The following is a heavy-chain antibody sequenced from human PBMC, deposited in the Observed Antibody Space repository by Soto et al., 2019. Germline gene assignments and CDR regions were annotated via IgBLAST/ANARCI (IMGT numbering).Heavy chain of an antibody. CDR3: AKVRPLRDCTDSSCLGAFDI. Sequence: VQLLESGGGLVQPGGSLRLSFAASGFAFSSSAMSSVGQAPGKGLEWVSAISDSGSTYYADSVKGRFTISRDHSKNTLYLQMNSLRGEDTAVYYCAKVRPLRDCTDSSCLGAFDIWGQGIMVIVSS. CDR2: ISDSGST. CDR1: GFAFSSSA. D-gene: IGHD2-15*01. V-gene: IGHV3-23*01. J-gene: IGHJ3*02.